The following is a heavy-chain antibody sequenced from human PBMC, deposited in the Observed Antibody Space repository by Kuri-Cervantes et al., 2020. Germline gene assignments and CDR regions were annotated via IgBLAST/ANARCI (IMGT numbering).Heavy chain of an antibody. J-gene: IGHJ4*02. D-gene: IGHD4-17*01. V-gene: IGHV3-33*01. CDR3: ARDRYGDLDY. Sequence: GESLKISCVASGFTFTTYGFHWVRQAPGKGLEWVAVIWYDGSNKYYADSVKGRSTISRDDSKNTLSLQMNSLRAEDTAVYYCARDRYGDLDYWGQGTLVTVSS. CDR1: GFTFTTYG. CDR2: IWYDGSNK.